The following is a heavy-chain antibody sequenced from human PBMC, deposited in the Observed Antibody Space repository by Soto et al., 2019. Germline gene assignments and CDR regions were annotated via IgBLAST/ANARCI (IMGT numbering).Heavy chain of an antibody. CDR3: ARGRFLEWLFNYYYYGMDV. J-gene: IGHJ6*02. CDR1: GGSISSYY. CDR2: IYYSGST. V-gene: IGHV4-59*01. D-gene: IGHD3-3*01. Sequence: LSLTFTVSGGSISSYYWSWIRQPPGKGLEWIGYIYYSGSTNYNPSLKSRVTISVDTSKNQFSLKLSSVTAADTAVYYCARGRFLEWLFNYYYYGMDVWGQGTTVTVSS.